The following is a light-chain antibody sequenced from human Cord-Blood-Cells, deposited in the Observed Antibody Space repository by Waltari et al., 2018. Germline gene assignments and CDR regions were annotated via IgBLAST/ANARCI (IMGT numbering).Light chain of an antibody. CDR3: QQSYSTPIT. CDR2: AAS. V-gene: IGKV1-39*01. CDR1: QRISSY. J-gene: IGKJ5*01. Sequence: DIQMTQSPSSLSASVGDRVTITSRASQRISSYLNWYQQKPGKAPKLLIYAASSLQSGVPSRFSGSGSGTEFTLTISSLQPEDFATYYCQQSYSTPITFGQGTRLEIK.